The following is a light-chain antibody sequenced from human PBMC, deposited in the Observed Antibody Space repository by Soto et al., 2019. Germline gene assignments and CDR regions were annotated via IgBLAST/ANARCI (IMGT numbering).Light chain of an antibody. CDR2: XGS. Sequence: HMSPSPSTRSPSLGHRLPITCRASQSISSRLSWYQKKPGRAPKLLIDXGSSLASVVPSSFSGSGSGTEFTITLSTLHHDEAETYCCQQYKCYWTFGQGTKVDIK. CDR1: QSISSR. J-gene: IGKJ1*01. V-gene: IGKV1-5*01. CDR3: QQYKCYWT.